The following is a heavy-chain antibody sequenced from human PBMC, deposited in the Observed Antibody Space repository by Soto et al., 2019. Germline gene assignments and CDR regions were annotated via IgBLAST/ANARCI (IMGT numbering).Heavy chain of an antibody. Sequence: GASVKVSCKASGYTFTGYYMHWVRQAPGQGLEWMGWINPNSGGTNYAQRFQGRVTMTRDTSISTAYMELSRLRSGDTAVYYCARDAGSGTSDYWGQGTLVTVSS. CDR1: GYTFTGYY. D-gene: IGHD3-10*01. CDR3: ARDAGSGTSDY. CDR2: INPNSGGT. J-gene: IGHJ4*02. V-gene: IGHV1-2*02.